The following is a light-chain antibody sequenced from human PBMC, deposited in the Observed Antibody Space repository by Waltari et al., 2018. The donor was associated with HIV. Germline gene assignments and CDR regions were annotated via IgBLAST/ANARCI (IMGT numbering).Light chain of an antibody. CDR3: GTWDNSLSAGV. Sequence: QSVLTQPPSVSAAPGQKVTISCSGSTANIGANIVSWYQQLPGTAPRLLIYENHHRPSGTPDRFSGSKSGTSATLGITGLQAGDEAVYFCGTWDNSLSAGVFGGGTRLTVL. V-gene: IGLV1-51*02. J-gene: IGLJ2*01. CDR2: ENH. CDR1: TANIGANI.